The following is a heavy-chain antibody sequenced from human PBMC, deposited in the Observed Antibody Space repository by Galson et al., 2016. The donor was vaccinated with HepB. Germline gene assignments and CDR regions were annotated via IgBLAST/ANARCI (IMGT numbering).Heavy chain of an antibody. J-gene: IGHJ6*02. D-gene: IGHD6-25*01. V-gene: IGHV1-46*01. CDR1: GYTFISYF. CDR2: INPSCGST. Sequence: SVKVSCKASGYTFISYFMHWVRQAPRQGLEWMGIINPSCGSTSYAQKFQDRVTMTRDTSTSTVYMELNSLSFEDTAVYYCVIRASGPRKYGMDVWGQGTTVTVSS. CDR3: VIRASGPRKYGMDV.